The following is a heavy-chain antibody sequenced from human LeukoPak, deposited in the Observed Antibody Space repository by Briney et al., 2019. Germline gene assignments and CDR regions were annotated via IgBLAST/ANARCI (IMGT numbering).Heavy chain of an antibody. CDR3: ARDCSGGSCYRY. D-gene: IGHD2-15*01. CDR2: IIPILGIA. J-gene: IGHJ4*02. Sequence: SVKVSCKASGGTFSSYAISWVRQAPGQGLEWMGRIIPILGIANYAQKFQGRVTITADKSTSTAYMGLSSLRSEDTAVYYCARDCSGGSCYRYWGQGTLVTVSS. V-gene: IGHV1-69*04. CDR1: GGTFSSYA.